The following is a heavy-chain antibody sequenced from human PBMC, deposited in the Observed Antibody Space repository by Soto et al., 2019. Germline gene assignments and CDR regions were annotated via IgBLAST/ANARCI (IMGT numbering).Heavy chain of an antibody. V-gene: IGHV4-59*01. CDR1: GGSISSFY. J-gene: IGHJ5*02. Sequence: SETLSLTCTVSGGSISSFYWSWIRQPPGKGLEWIGYIYYSGSTNYNPSLKSRVTMSVDTSNNQFSLKLNSLTAADTAVYYCARLTGNNWFDPWGQGTLVTVSS. CDR2: IYYSGST. CDR3: ARLTGNNWFDP. D-gene: IGHD3-9*01.